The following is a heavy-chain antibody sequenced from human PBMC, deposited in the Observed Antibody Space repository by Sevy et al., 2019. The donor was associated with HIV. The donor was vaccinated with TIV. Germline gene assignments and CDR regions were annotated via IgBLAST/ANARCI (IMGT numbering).Heavy chain of an antibody. CDR3: AKYRVGAMNVFDI. D-gene: IGHD1-26*01. V-gene: IGHV3-23*01. Sequence: GGSLRLSCAASGFIFNNYDMSWVRQAPGKGLEWVSTISGGADSTFYADSVKGRFTISRENSKNTLYLQMNSLRGEDTAVYYCAKYRVGAMNVFDIWGQGTVVTVSS. J-gene: IGHJ3*02. CDR1: GFIFNNYD. CDR2: ISGGADST.